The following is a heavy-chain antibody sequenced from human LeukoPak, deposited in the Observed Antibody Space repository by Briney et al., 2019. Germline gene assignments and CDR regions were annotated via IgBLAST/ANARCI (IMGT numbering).Heavy chain of an antibody. Sequence: PGGSLRLSCAASGFTLSNYSMSWVRQAPGRGLEGVSLIDNRGSRTYYAHSVKGRFPVSRDNSKNTVYLQMNRLRAADTAVYYCAKKGRAVDYWGQGTLVSVSS. CDR2: IDNRGSRT. J-gene: IGHJ4*02. V-gene: IGHV3-23*05. CDR1: GFTLSNYS. CDR3: AKKGRAVDY.